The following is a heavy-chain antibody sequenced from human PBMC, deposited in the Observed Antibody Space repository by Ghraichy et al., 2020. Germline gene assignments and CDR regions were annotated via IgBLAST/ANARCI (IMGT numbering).Heavy chain of an antibody. CDR3: ATSRLDSSGYCLRPHYWYFDL. Sequence: SQTLSLTCTVSGGSISSGGYYWSWIRQHPGKGLEWIGYIYYSGSTYYNPSLKSRVTISVDTSKNQFSLKLSSVTAADTAVYYCATSRLDSSGYCLRPHYWYFDLWGRGTLVTVSS. V-gene: IGHV4-31*03. CDR2: IYYSGST. J-gene: IGHJ2*01. CDR1: GGSISSGGYY. D-gene: IGHD3-22*01.